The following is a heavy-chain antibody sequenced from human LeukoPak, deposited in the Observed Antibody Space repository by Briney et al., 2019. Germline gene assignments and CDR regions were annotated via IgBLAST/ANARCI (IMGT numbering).Heavy chain of an antibody. CDR1: GGSIRSGDHY. V-gene: IGHV4-30-4*01. J-gene: IGHJ6*02. CDR3: ARGSWYSHYGMDV. CDR2: ISYTGIT. Sequence: SQTLSLTCSVSGGSIRSGDHYWGWIRQAPGKGLEWIGYISYTGITYYNPSLKSRLTISVDTSKNQFSLKLTSVTAADTAVYYCARGSWYSHYGMDVWGQGTTVTVSS. D-gene: IGHD2-15*01.